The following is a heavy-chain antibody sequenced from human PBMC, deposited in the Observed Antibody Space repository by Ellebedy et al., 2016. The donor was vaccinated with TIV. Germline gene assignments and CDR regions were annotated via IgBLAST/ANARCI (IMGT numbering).Heavy chain of an antibody. CDR3: ARLGCSGGSCYPRQLDY. CDR2: ISYDGSNK. V-gene: IGHV3-30*03. CDR1: GFTFSSYG. D-gene: IGHD2-15*01. J-gene: IGHJ4*02. Sequence: GGSLRLSCAAPGFTFSSYGMHWVRQAPGKGLEWVAVISYDGSNKYYADSVKGRFTISRDNSKNTLYLQMNSLRAEDTAVYYCARLGCSGGSCYPRQLDYWGQGTLVTVSS.